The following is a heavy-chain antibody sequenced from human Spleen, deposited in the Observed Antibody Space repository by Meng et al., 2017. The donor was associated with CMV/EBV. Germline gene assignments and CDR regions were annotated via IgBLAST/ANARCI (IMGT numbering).Heavy chain of an antibody. D-gene: IGHD3-3*01. J-gene: IGHJ4*02. CDR3: AKDDSAYFDFRSGYSTPPDY. V-gene: IGHV3-30*02. Sequence: GESLKISCAASGFSFGSYGMQWVRQAPGKGLEWVAFIRYDGNNKDYGDSVKGRFTVSRDNSKNMMYLQMNSLRAEDTAVYYCAKDDSAYFDFRSGYSTPPDYWGQGTLVTVSS. CDR1: GFSFGSYG. CDR2: IRYDGNNK.